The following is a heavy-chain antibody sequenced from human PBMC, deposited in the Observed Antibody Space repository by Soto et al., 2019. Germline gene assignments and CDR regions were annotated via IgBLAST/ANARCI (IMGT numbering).Heavy chain of an antibody. D-gene: IGHD6-19*01. Sequence: GGSLRLSCAASGFTFSDYAMHWVRQAPGKGLEWVAVVSHDGRNTHCADSVKGRFAISRDSSKNTVSLEMTSLRAEDTAVYYCAKGGRQWLVTSDFNYWGQGALVTVAS. J-gene: IGHJ4*02. CDR1: GFTFSDYA. CDR3: AKGGRQWLVTSDFNY. V-gene: IGHV3-30*18. CDR2: VSHDGRNT.